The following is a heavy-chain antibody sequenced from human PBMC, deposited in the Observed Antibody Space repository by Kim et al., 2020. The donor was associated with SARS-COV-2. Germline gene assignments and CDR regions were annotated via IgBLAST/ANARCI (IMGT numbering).Heavy chain of an antibody. Sequence: SETLSLTCTVSGGSISSSSYYWGWIRQPPGKGLEWIGSIYYSGSTYYNPSLKSRVTISVDTSKNQFSLKLSSVTAADTAVYYCARLRHLEPFGESTQNWFDPWGQGTLVTVSS. J-gene: IGHJ5*02. CDR3: ARLRHLEPFGESTQNWFDP. CDR1: GGSISSSSYY. V-gene: IGHV4-39*01. D-gene: IGHD3-10*01. CDR2: IYYSGST.